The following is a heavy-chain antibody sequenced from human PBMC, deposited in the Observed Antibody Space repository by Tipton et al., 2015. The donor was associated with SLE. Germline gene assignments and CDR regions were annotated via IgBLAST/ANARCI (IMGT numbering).Heavy chain of an antibody. J-gene: IGHJ4*02. D-gene: IGHD2-15*01. CDR1: GYTFTSYG. CDR3: ARVVAATRVDY. V-gene: IGHV1-18*01. CDR2: INTYNGNT. Sequence: QLVQSGAEVKKPGASVKVSCKASGYTFTSYGISWVRQAPGQGLEWMGWINTYNGNTYYTQKFQGRVTMTTDTSTCTAFMELRSLRSDDTAVYFCARVVAATRVDYWGQGTLVTVSS.